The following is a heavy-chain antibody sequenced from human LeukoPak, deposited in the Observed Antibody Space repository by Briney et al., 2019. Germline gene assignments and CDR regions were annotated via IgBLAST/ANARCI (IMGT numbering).Heavy chain of an antibody. Sequence: ASVKVSCKASGYTFTSYYMHWVRQAPGQGLEWMGTINPSGGSTSYAQKFQGRVTMTRDTSTSTVYMELSSLRSEDTAVYYCAGDLTFATWIQANYGMDVWGQGTTVTVSS. J-gene: IGHJ6*02. CDR1: GYTFTSYY. D-gene: IGHD5-18*01. CDR2: INPSGGST. V-gene: IGHV1-46*01. CDR3: AGDLTFATWIQANYGMDV.